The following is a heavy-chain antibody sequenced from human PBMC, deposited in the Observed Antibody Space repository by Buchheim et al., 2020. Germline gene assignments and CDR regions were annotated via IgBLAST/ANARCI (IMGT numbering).Heavy chain of an antibody. CDR1: GFTFSSYG. CDR3: ARQLSAGFDP. CDR2: ISYDGSNK. J-gene: IGHJ5*02. Sequence: QVQLVESGGGVVQPGRSLRLSCAASGFTFSSYGMHWVRQAPGKGLEWVAVISYDGSNKYYADSVKGRFTISRDNSKNTLYLQMNNLRAEDTAVYYCARQLSAGFDPWGQGAL. V-gene: IGHV3-30*03. D-gene: IGHD3-10*01.